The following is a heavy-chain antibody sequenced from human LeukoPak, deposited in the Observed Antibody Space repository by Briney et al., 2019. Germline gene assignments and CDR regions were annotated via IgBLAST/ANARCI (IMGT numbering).Heavy chain of an antibody. V-gene: IGHV1-24*01. J-gene: IGHJ4*02. CDR1: GYTLTELS. Sequence: ASVKVSCKVSGYTLTELSMHWVRQAPGKGLEWMGGFDPEDGETIYAQKFQGRVTMTEDTSTDTAYMELSSLRSEDTAVYYCVTRPVLRFLEWLEIWGQGTLVTVSS. CDR2: FDPEDGET. D-gene: IGHD3-3*01. CDR3: VTRPVLRFLEWLEI.